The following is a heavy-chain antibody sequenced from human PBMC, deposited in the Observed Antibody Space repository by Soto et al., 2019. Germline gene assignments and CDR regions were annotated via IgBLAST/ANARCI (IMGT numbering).Heavy chain of an antibody. J-gene: IGHJ6*02. CDR2: FYDSGST. D-gene: IGHD5-12*01. Sequence: SETLSLTCTVSGGSVSSGSFYWSWIRRPPGKGLEWIGYFYDSGSTNYNPSLRSRVTMSVDTSKNQFSLKLGSVTAADTAVYYCAASAPPATNYYYAMDVWGQGTTVTSP. CDR1: GGSVSSGSFY. V-gene: IGHV4-61*01. CDR3: AASAPPATNYYYAMDV.